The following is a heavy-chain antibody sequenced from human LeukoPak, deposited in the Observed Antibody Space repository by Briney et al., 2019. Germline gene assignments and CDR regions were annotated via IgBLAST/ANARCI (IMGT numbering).Heavy chain of an antibody. D-gene: IGHD6-19*01. Sequence: ASVKVSCRASGYTFTSNGISWVRQAPGQGPEWMGWIAVYNGDTKFLQKFQGRVTLTTDASTNTAYMELRSPTSDDTAVYYCARQAGYSTGWYGGYYFDHWGQGTPVTV. CDR2: IAVYNGDT. CDR3: ARQAGYSTGWYGGYYFDH. CDR1: GYTFTSNG. V-gene: IGHV1-18*01. J-gene: IGHJ4*02.